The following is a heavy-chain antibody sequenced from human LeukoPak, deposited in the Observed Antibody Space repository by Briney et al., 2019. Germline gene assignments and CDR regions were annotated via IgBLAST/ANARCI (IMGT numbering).Heavy chain of an antibody. CDR2: IIPIFGTA. J-gene: IGHJ5*02. Sequence: GASVKVSCKASGGTFSSYAISWVRQAPGQGLEWMGGIIPIFGTANYAQKFRGRVTITADESTSTSYMELSSLRSEDTAVYYCAVTIFGAVRWFDPWGQGTLVTVSS. V-gene: IGHV1-69*13. CDR1: GGTFSSYA. D-gene: IGHD3-3*01. CDR3: AVTIFGAVRWFDP.